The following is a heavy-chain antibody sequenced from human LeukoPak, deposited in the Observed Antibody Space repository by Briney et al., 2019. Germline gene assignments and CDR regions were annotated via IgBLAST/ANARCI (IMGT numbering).Heavy chain of an antibody. CDR1: GYTFTSYY. J-gene: IGHJ3*02. CDR2: INPSGGST. CDR3: ARDRLIYAFDI. Sequence: ASVKVSCKASGYTFTSYYMHWVRQAPGQGLEWVGIINPSGGSTSYAQKFQGRVTMTRDTSTSTVYMELSSLRSEDTAVYYCARDRLIYAFDIWGQGTMVTVSS. V-gene: IGHV1-46*01.